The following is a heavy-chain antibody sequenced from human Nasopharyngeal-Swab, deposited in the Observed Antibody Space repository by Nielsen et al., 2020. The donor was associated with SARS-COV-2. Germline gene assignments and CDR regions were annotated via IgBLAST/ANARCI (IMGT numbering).Heavy chain of an antibody. J-gene: IGHJ4*02. CDR2: ISGSGGST. D-gene: IGHD6-13*01. V-gene: IGHV3-23*01. CDR1: GFTFSSYA. Sequence: GESLKISCAASGFTFSSYAMSWVRQAPGKGLEWVSAISGSGGSTYYADSVKGRFTISRDNSKTTLYLQMNSLRAEDTAVYYCAKSAGYSRGYFDYWGQGTLVTVSS. CDR3: AKSAGYSRGYFDY.